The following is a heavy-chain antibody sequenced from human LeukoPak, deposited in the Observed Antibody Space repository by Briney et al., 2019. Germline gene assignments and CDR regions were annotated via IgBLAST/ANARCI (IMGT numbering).Heavy chain of an antibody. J-gene: IGHJ4*02. CDR2: ISSSSSYI. Sequence: GGSLRLSCAASGFTFSSYSMNWVRQAPGKGLEWVSSISSSSSYIYYADSVKGRFTISRDNAKNSLYLQMNSLRAEDTAVYYCASNHDYGDSYFDYWGQGTLVTVSS. CDR3: ASNHDYGDSYFDY. V-gene: IGHV3-21*01. CDR1: GFTFSSYS. D-gene: IGHD4-17*01.